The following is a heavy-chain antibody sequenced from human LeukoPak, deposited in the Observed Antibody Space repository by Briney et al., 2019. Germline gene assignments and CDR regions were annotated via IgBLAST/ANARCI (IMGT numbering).Heavy chain of an antibody. CDR3: ARDIRDYGGNLPSDY. D-gene: IGHD4-23*01. CDR1: GGTFSSYT. CDR2: IIPILGIA. Sequence: GASVKVSCKASGGTFSSYTISWVRQAPGQGLEWMGRIIPILGIANYAQKFQGRVTITADKSTSTACMELSSLRSEDTAVYYCARDIRDYGGNLPSDYWGQGTLVTVSS. V-gene: IGHV1-69*04. J-gene: IGHJ4*02.